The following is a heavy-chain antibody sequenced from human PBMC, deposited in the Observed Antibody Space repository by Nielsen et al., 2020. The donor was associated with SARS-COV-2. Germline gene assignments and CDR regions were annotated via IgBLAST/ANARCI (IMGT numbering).Heavy chain of an antibody. Sequence: WIRQPPGKGLEWVGRIKSKTDGGTTDYAAPVKGRFTISRDDSINTLYLQMNSLKTEDTAVYYCTTVQQLVGYYYYYMDVWGKGTTVTVSS. J-gene: IGHJ6*03. CDR3: TTVQQLVGYYYYYMDV. CDR2: IKSKTDGGTT. D-gene: IGHD6-13*01. V-gene: IGHV3-15*01.